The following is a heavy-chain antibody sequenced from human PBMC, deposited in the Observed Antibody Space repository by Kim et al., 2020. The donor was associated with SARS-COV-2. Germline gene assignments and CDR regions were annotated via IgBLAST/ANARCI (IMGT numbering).Heavy chain of an antibody. CDR1: GFTFSSYA. CDR2: ISYDGSNK. CDR3: AGEDIVVVPAAPDV. D-gene: IGHD2-2*01. Sequence: GGSLRLSCAASGFTFSSYAMHWVRQAPGKGLEWVAVISYDGSNKYYADSVKGRFTISRDNSKNTLYLQMNSLRAEDTAVYYCAGEDIVVVPAAPDVWGQGTTVTVSS. J-gene: IGHJ6*02. V-gene: IGHV3-30*04.